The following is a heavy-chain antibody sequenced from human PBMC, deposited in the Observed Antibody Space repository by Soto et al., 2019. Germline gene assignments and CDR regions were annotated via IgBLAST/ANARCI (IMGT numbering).Heavy chain of an antibody. V-gene: IGHV4-59*01. CDR1: GGSISSYY. D-gene: IGHD3-9*01. CDR2: IYYSGST. CDR3: ARVPYDILTGYYNFDL. Sequence: QVQLQESGPGLVKPSETLSLTCTVSGGSISSYYWSWIRQPPGKGLEWIGYIYYSGSTNYNPSLKSRVTISVDTSKNQFSLELSSVTAADTAVYYCARVPYDILTGYYNFDLWGRGTLVTVSS. J-gene: IGHJ2*01.